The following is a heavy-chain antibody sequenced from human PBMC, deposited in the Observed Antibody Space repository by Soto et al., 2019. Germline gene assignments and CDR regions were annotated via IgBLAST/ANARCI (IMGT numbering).Heavy chain of an antibody. V-gene: IGHV4-30-4*01. J-gene: IGHJ4*02. CDR3: ARTNFMTTVGGADY. D-gene: IGHD4-17*01. CDR1: GGSISSGDYY. CDR2: IFYSGST. Sequence: QVQLQESGPGLVKPSQTLSLTCTVSGGSISSGDYYWSWIRQPPGKGLEWIGYIFYSGSTYYNPSLKSRVTISVDTSKNQFSLKLSSVTTADTAVYYCARTNFMTTVGGADYWGQGTLVTVSS.